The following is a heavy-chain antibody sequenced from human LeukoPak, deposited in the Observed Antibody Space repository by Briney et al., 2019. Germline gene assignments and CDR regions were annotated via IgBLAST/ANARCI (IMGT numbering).Heavy chain of an antibody. CDR3: ARDQGPYCGGDCRTTDYYMDV. CDR2: ISSSSSYI. Sequence: PGGSLRLSCRGSGFTFSDHAMAWVRQAPGKGLEWVSSISSSSSYIYYADAVKGRFTISRDNAKNSLYLQMNSQRAEDTAVYYCARDQGPYCGGDCRTTDYYMDVWGKGTTVTVSS. D-gene: IGHD2-21*01. J-gene: IGHJ6*03. CDR1: GFTFSDHA. V-gene: IGHV3-21*01.